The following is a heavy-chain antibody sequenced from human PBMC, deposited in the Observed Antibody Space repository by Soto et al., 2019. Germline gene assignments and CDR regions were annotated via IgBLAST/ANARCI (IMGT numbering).Heavy chain of an antibody. CDR1: GFTFSSYE. J-gene: IGHJ4*02. CDR2: ISTSPGVL. V-gene: IGHV3-48*03. D-gene: IGHD3-10*01. Sequence: EVQLVESGGGLVQPGGSLRLSCAASGFTFSSYELNWVRQAQGKGLEWVSYISTSPGVLYYADSVKGRFTISRDNAKNALYLQMNSLRAEDTAVYYCARERYDSGRPLDYWGQGTLVTVSS. CDR3: ARERYDSGRPLDY.